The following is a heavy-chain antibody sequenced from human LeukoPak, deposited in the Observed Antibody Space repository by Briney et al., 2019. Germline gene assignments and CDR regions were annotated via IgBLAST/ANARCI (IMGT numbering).Heavy chain of an antibody. CDR1: GFTFSSYE. CDR3: ARNSQNAKFDY. J-gene: IGHJ4*02. V-gene: IGHV3-48*03. Sequence: GGSLRLSCAASGFTFSSYEMNWVRQAPGKGLEWVSYISSSGSTIYYADSVKGRFTISRDNAKNSLYLQMNSLRAEDTAVYYCARNSQNAKFDYWGQGTLVTVSS. CDR2: ISSSGSTI.